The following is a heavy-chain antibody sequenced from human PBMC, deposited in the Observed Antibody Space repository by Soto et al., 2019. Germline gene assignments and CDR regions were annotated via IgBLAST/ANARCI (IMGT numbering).Heavy chain of an antibody. CDR1: GFTFRSYA. J-gene: IGHJ4*02. V-gene: IGHV3-30*07. CDR3: AKASGTSCYHPLDY. CDR2: ISHDGSVT. D-gene: IGHD2-15*01. Sequence: GSLRLSCAASGFTFRSYAMHWVRQAPGKGLEWVAVISHDGSVTYYSESVKGRFTMSRDNSKNTLYLQMNSLRADDTAVYYCAKASGTSCYHPLDYWGQGTLVTVSS.